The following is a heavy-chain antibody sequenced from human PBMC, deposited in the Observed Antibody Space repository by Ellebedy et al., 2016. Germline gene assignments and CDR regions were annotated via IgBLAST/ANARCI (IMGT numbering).Heavy chain of an antibody. CDR3: ARVSRGGTMVRGVKGWFDP. Sequence: ASVKVSCXASGYTFTSYDINWVRQATGQGLEWMGWMNPNSGNTGYAQKFQGRVTMTRNTSISTAYMELSSLRSEDTAVYYCARVSRGGTMVRGVKGWFDPWGQGTLVTVSS. CDR2: MNPNSGNT. V-gene: IGHV1-8*01. D-gene: IGHD3-10*01. J-gene: IGHJ5*02. CDR1: GYTFTSYD.